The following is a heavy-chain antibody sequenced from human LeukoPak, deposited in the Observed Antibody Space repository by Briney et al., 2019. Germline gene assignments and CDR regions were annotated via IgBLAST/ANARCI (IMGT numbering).Heavy chain of an antibody. D-gene: IGHD3-3*01. Sequence: GRSLRLSCAASGFTFSSCGMHWVRQAPGKGLEWVAVISYDGSNKYYADSVKGRFTISRDNSKNTLYLQMNGLRAEDTAVYYCARVSSLRDYDFWSGYPWVDYYYYGMDVWGQGTTVTVSS. CDR2: ISYDGSNK. V-gene: IGHV3-30*03. CDR3: ARVSSLRDYDFWSGYPWVDYYYYGMDV. CDR1: GFTFSSCG. J-gene: IGHJ6*02.